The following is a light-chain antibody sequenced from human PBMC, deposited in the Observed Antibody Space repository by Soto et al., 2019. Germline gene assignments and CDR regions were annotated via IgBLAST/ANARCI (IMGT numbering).Light chain of an antibody. CDR1: KVVKNF. Sequence: DVQMTQSPSAVSASVGDRVIITCRASKVVKNFLSWFQQKPGEVPKRLIYSASTLQDGVPSRFSGSGSGTEFTLVIGSLQPEDFATYYCLQHNSHPWTFGQGTKVEV. CDR3: LQHNSHPWT. J-gene: IGKJ1*01. V-gene: IGKV1-17*03. CDR2: SAS.